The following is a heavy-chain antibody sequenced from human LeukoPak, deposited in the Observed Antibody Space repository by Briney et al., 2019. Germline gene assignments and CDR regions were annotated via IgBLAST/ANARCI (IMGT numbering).Heavy chain of an antibody. V-gene: IGHV4-61*01. CDR2: IYYSGTT. J-gene: IGHJ4*02. Sequence: SETLSLTCTVSGGSVSSGTYYWSWIRQPPGKGLEWIGYIYYSGTTNYSPSLKSRVTISVDTSKNQFSLKLSSVTAADTAVYYCARDRVRGNSNPFFDYWGQGTLVTVSS. D-gene: IGHD4-11*01. CDR1: GGSVSSGTYY. CDR3: ARDRVRGNSNPFFDY.